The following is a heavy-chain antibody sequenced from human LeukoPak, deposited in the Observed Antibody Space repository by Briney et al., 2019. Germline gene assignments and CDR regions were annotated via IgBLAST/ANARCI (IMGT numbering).Heavy chain of an antibody. D-gene: IGHD3-10*01. V-gene: IGHV3-20*04. CDR3: AREYYGSGRYYNVGY. CDR1: GFTFDDYG. J-gene: IGHJ4*02. Sequence: RPGGSLRLSCAASGFTFDDYGMSWVRQAPGKGLEWVSGINWNGGRTGYADSVKGRFTISRDNAKKSLYVQMNSLRAEDTALYYCAREYYGSGRYYNVGYWGQGTLVTVSS. CDR2: INWNGGRT.